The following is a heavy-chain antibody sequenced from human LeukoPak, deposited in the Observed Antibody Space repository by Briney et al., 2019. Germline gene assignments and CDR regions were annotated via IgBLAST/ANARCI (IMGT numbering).Heavy chain of an antibody. Sequence: GGSLRLSCAASGFTFRSYAMHWVRQATGKGLEWVSGIGTAGEIYYPGSVKGRFTISRENAKNSLYLQMNSLRAGDTAVYYCARAAYSSTWYSRYFDLWGRGTLVTVSS. CDR1: GFTFRSYA. CDR3: ARAAYSSTWYSRYFDL. CDR2: IGTAGEI. D-gene: IGHD6-13*01. J-gene: IGHJ2*01. V-gene: IGHV3-13*01.